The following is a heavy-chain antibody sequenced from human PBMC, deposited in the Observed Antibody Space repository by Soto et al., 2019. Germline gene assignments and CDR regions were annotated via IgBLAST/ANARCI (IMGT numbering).Heavy chain of an antibody. CDR3: ARDVYSGWSSYYFDY. J-gene: IGHJ4*02. V-gene: IGHV4-31*03. CDR1: GGSISSGGYY. Sequence: PSETLSLTCTVSGGSISSGGYYWSWIRQRPGKGLEWIGYIYYSGSTYYNPSLKSRVTISVDTSKNQFSLKLSSVTAADTAVYYCARDVYSGWSSYYFDYWGQGTLVTVSS. CDR2: IYYSGST. D-gene: IGHD6-19*01.